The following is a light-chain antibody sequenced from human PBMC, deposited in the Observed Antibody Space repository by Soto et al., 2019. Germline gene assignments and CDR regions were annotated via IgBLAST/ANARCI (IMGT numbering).Light chain of an antibody. CDR1: DIGSKS. J-gene: IGLJ2*01. V-gene: IGLV3-21*02. Sequence: SYELTQPPSVSVAPGQTARMTCAGNDIGSKSVHWYQKRPGQAPVLVVYDDSDRPSGIPERFSGSNPGTTATLIISRVEAGDEADYFCQVWDISSDHVVFGRGTKLTVL. CDR2: DDS. CDR3: QVWDISSDHVV.